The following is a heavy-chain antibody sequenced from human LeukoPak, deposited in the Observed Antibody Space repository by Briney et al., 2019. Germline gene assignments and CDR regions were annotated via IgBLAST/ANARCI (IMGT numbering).Heavy chain of an antibody. V-gene: IGHV1-69*05. J-gene: IGHJ6*03. CDR3: ASGSLGDGYGVGDYYQYMDV. CDR2: IMPLFGTA. CDR1: GGTFNSYA. D-gene: IGHD5-24*01. Sequence: ASVKVSCKASGGTFNSYAISWVRQAPGQGLEWMGGIMPLFGTANYAQEFQGRVMFTTDESASTAYMEVSSLRSEDTAVYYCASGSLGDGYGVGDYYQYMDVWGKGTTVTVSS.